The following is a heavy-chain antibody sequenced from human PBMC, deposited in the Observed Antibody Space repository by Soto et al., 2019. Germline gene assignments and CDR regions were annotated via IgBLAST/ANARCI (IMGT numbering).Heavy chain of an antibody. CDR2: ISTYNGDT. Sequence: QVQLVLSGAEVKKPGASVKVSCKASGYTFTRSGISLVRQAPGQGLEWMGCISTYNGDTNYAQKFQGRVTMTTDTPTSTDQMEVRSLRSDDTAVYYCAGEGVAPYYYYGMDVWGQGTPVTVSS. J-gene: IGHJ6*02. CDR1: GYTFTRSG. CDR3: AGEGVAPYYYYGMDV. D-gene: IGHD5-12*01. V-gene: IGHV1-18*01.